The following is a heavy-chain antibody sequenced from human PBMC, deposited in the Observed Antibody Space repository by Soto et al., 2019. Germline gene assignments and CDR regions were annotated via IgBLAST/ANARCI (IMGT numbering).Heavy chain of an antibody. CDR2: IYYTGTT. V-gene: IGHV4-59*08. CDR1: GGSISPYY. Sequence: LSLTCTVSGGSISPYYWSWIRQSPGKGLEWIGYIYYTGTTRYNPSLKSRVTILVDTSKNQFFLKLSSVTAADTAVYYCATDRYYYDSSGYPISHFDYWGQGTLVTVSS. CDR3: ATDRYYYDSSGYPISHFDY. D-gene: IGHD3-22*01. J-gene: IGHJ4*02.